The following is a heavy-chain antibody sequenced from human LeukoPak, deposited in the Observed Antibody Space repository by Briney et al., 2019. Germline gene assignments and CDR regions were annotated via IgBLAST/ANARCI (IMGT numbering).Heavy chain of an antibody. CDR3: ARADGGYHS. CDR1: GYSFTSYY. CDR2: INPSGGST. Sequence: ASVKVSCKASGYSFTSYYIHWVRQAPGQGLEWMGIINPSGGSTTYAQRFQGRVTMTRDTSTSTVYMELSSLTSEDTAMYYCARADGGYHSWGQGTLVTVSS. V-gene: IGHV1-46*01. J-gene: IGHJ4*02. D-gene: IGHD5-12*01.